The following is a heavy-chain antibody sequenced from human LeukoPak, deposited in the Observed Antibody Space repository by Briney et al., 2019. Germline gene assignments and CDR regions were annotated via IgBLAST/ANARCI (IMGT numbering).Heavy chain of an antibody. CDR3: ARLQVGVEMATIFYFDY. CDR1: RGSISISSYY. J-gene: IGHJ4*02. D-gene: IGHD5-24*01. CDR2: IYYSGST. V-gene: IGHV4-39*01. Sequence: PSETLSLTCTVSRGSISISSYYWGWIRQPPGKGLEWIGSIYYSGSTYYNPSLKSRVTISVDTSKNQFSLKLSPVTAADTAVYYCARLQVGVEMATIFYFDYWGQGTLVTVSS.